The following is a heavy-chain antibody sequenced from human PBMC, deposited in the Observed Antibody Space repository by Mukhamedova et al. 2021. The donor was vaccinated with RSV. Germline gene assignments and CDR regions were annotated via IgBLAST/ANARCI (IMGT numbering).Heavy chain of an antibody. V-gene: IGHV4-34*01. J-gene: IGHJ4*02. Sequence: SWIRQPPGKGLEWIGEINHSGSTNYNPSLKSRVTISVDTSKNQFSLKLSSVTAADTAVYYCARGRSSSWYAYWGRGTLVTVSS. D-gene: IGHD6-13*01. CDR3: ARGRSSSWYAY. CDR2: INHSGST.